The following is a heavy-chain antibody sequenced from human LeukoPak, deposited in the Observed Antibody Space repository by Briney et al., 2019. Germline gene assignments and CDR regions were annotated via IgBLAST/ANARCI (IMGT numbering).Heavy chain of an antibody. CDR1: GFTFSSYG. CDR2: IWYDGSNK. CDR3: ARDPGLGYYDSSGFFDY. Sequence: GGSLRLSCAASGFTFSSYGMHWVRQAPGKGLEWVAVIWYDGSNKYYADSVKGRFTISRDNSKNTLYLQMNSLRAEDTAVYYCARDPGLGYYDSSGFFDYWGQGTLVTVSS. J-gene: IGHJ4*02. D-gene: IGHD3-22*01. V-gene: IGHV3-33*01.